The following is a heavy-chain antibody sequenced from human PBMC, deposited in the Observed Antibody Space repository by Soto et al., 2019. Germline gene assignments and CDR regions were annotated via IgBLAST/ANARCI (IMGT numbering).Heavy chain of an antibody. CDR3: AKDGLGAYSYGSYYFDY. V-gene: IGHV3-64*04. CDR2: ISTNGGST. D-gene: IGHD5-18*01. Sequence: GGSLRLSCSASGFTFSSYAMHWVRQAPGKGLEYVSSISTNGGSTHYADSVKGRFTISRDNSKNTQYLQMSSLRAEDTAVYYCAKDGLGAYSYGSYYFDYWGQGTLVTVSS. J-gene: IGHJ4*01. CDR1: GFTFSSYA.